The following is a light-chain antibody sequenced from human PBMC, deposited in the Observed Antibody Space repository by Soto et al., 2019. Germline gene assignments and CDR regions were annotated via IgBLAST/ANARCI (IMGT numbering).Light chain of an antibody. CDR3: WSYTGDNSYV. Sequence: QSALTQPASVSGSPGQSITISCTGTSGDVGTYNLVSWYQQHPGKAPKLMIYEGSKRPSGISTRFYGSKSGNTASLTISGLQAEDEADYYCWSYTGDNSYVFGGGTKVTVL. J-gene: IGLJ1*01. CDR1: SGDVGTYNL. V-gene: IGLV2-23*01. CDR2: EGS.